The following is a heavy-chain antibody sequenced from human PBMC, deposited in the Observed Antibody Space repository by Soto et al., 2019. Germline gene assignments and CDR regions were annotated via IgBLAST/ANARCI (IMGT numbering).Heavy chain of an antibody. V-gene: IGHV1-3*01. J-gene: IGHJ5*02. D-gene: IGHD1-20*01. Sequence: ASVKVSCKASGYTFTSYAMHWVRQAPGQRLEWMGWINAGNGNTKYSQKFQGRVTMTRDTSTSTAYMELRSLRSDDTAVYYCARCRPLDNWNDDDWFDPWGQGTLVTVSS. CDR2: INAGNGNT. CDR1: GYTFTSYA. CDR3: ARCRPLDNWNDDDWFDP.